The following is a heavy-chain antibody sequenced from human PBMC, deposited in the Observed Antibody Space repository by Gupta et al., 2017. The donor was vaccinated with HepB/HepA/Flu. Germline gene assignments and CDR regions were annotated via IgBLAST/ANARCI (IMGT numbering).Heavy chain of an antibody. Sequence: EVQLEESGGGLVQPGGSLRLSCAASGFSFSNDWMNWVRQVSGKGLEWVANIKPDGSVRRFVDSVKGRFIIYRDNAKNSLYLQMSSLRAEDTAVYYCVRVDISWGQGTLVTVSP. CDR1: GFSFSNDW. CDR2: IKPDGSVR. V-gene: IGHV3-7*01. CDR3: VRVDIS. J-gene: IGHJ5*02. D-gene: IGHD2-2*03.